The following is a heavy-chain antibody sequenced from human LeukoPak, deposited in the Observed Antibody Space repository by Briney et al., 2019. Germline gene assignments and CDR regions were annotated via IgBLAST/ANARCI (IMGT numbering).Heavy chain of an antibody. CDR3: ARVSMGYGGR. CDR1: GGTFSSYA. V-gene: IGHV1-69*13. D-gene: IGHD4-23*01. J-gene: IGHJ4*02. Sequence: SVKVSCKASGGTFSSYAISWVRQAPGQGLEWMGGIIPIFGTANYAQKFQGRVTITADESTSTAYMELSSLRSDDTAVYYCARVSMGYGGRWGQGTLVTVSS. CDR2: IIPIFGTA.